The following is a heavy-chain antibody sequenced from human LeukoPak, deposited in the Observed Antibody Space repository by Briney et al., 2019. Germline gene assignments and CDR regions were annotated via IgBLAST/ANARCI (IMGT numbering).Heavy chain of an antibody. Sequence: GGSLRLSCAASGFTFSSYAMTWVRQAPGKGLEWVSSISGSGDYTNYAGSVKGRFTISRDNSKNTLYLQMNSLRAEDTAVYYCAKSSGGNVGDGAFDIWGQGTMVTVSS. V-gene: IGHV3-23*01. CDR1: GFTFSSYA. CDR2: ISGSGDYT. CDR3: AKSSGGNVGDGAFDI. D-gene: IGHD4-23*01. J-gene: IGHJ3*02.